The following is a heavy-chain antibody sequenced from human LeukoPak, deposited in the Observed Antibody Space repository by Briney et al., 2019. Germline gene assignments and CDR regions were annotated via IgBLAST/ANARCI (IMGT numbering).Heavy chain of an antibody. Sequence: SETLSLTCTVSGGSISSSTSYWGWIRQLPGKGLEWIGNIYYSGSTYYNPSLKSRVTISVDTSEKQFSLRLSSVTAADTAVYYCARYYCGGDCYSGYFDYWGQGTLATVSS. CDR3: ARYYCGGDCYSGYFDY. CDR2: IYYSGST. J-gene: IGHJ4*02. V-gene: IGHV4-39*01. D-gene: IGHD2-21*02. CDR1: GGSISSSTSY.